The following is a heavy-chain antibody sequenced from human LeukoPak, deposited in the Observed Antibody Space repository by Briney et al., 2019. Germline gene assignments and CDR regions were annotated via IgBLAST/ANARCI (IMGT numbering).Heavy chain of an antibody. CDR3: ARDYRSTFDY. Sequence: PGGSLRLSCAASGFIFSSYPMSWIRQAPGKGLEWVSYISSSGTTISYTDSVKGRFTISRDNAKNSLYLQMNSLRAEDTAVYCCARDYRSTFDYWGQGTLVTVSS. V-gene: IGHV3-11*01. J-gene: IGHJ4*02. CDR2: ISSSGTTI. CDR1: GFIFSSYP. D-gene: IGHD1-26*01.